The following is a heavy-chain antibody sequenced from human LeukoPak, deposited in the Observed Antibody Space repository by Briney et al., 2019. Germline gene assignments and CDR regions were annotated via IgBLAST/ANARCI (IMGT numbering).Heavy chain of an antibody. V-gene: IGHV4-34*01. Sequence: SETLSLTCAVYGGSFSGYYWSWIRQPPGKGLEWIGEINHSGSTNYNPSLKSRVTISVDTSKNQFSLKLSSVTAADTAVYYCAREDYYDSSGYSWGQGTLVPVSS. J-gene: IGHJ5*02. CDR2: INHSGST. CDR3: AREDYYDSSGYS. CDR1: GGSFSGYY. D-gene: IGHD3-22*01.